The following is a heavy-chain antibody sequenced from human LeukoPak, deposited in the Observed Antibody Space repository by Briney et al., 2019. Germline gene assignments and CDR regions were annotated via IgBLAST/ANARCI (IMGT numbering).Heavy chain of an antibody. J-gene: IGHJ4*02. D-gene: IGHD2-2*01. CDR3: ARGYCSSTSCYSIAAAGTLDY. CDR1: GYTFTGYY. CDR2: INPNSGGT. Sequence: ASVKVSCKASGYTFTGYYMHWVRQAPGQGLGWMGWINPNSGGTNYAQKFQGRVTMTRDTSISTAYMELSRLRSDDTAVYYCARGYCSSTSCYSIAAAGTLDYWGQGTLVTVSS. V-gene: IGHV1-2*02.